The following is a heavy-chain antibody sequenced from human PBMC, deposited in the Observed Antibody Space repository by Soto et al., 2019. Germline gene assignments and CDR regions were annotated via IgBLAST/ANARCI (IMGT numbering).Heavy chain of an antibody. CDR1: GGSISSGGYY. CDR3: ARDGYYYDSSGYSRYAFDI. J-gene: IGHJ3*02. CDR2: IYYSGST. V-gene: IGHV4-31*03. Sequence: PSETLSLTCTVSGGSISSGGYYWSWIRQHPGKGLEWIGYIYYSGSTYYNPSLKSRVTISVDTSKNQFSLKLSSVTAADTAVYYCARDGYYYDSSGYSRYAFDIWGQGTMVTV. D-gene: IGHD3-22*01.